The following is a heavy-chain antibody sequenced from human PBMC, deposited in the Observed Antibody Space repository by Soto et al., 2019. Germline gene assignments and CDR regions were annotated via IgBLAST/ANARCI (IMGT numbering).Heavy chain of an antibody. D-gene: IGHD3-10*01. Sequence: GGSLRLSCAASGFTFSSYAMRWVRQAPGKGLEWVAAISGSGCSTYYADSVKGRFTISRDNAKNTLYLQMNSLRAEDTAVYYCAKGPRPPRLGYFDYGGQGTLVTVSS. CDR1: GFTFSSYA. CDR2: ISGSGCST. CDR3: AKGPRPPRLGYFDY. V-gene: IGHV3-23*01. J-gene: IGHJ4*02.